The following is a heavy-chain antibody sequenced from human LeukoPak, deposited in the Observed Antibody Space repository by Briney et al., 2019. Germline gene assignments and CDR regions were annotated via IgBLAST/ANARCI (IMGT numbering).Heavy chain of an antibody. D-gene: IGHD3-9*01. Sequence: SETLSLSCTVSGDSISSSYWSWIRQPPGQGLEWIGNIYFTGSTTYNPSLKGRVTISVDTSKNQFSLKLSSVTAADTAVYYCASWGYFDWLSNFDYWGQGTLVTVSS. J-gene: IGHJ4*02. CDR3: ASWGYFDWLSNFDY. CDR2: IYFTGST. V-gene: IGHV4-59*12. CDR1: GDSISSSY.